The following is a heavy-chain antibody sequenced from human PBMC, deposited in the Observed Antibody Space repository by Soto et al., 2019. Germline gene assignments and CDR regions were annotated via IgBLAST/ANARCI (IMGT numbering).Heavy chain of an antibody. CDR3: ARGVAAGVDF. V-gene: IGHV1-8*01. J-gene: IGHJ4*02. D-gene: IGHD2-15*01. Sequence: QVQLLQSGAEVKNPGASVKVSCKASGYTFTSLDINWMRQAPGQGLEWMGWMSPKTGNTGYAQKVQDRVTMTWNIATSTAYMDLSSLTSEDTAVYYCARGVAAGVDFWGQGTVVTVSS. CDR1: GYTFTSLD. CDR2: MSPKTGNT.